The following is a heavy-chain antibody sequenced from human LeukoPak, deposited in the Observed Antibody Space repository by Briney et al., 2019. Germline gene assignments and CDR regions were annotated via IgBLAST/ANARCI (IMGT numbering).Heavy chain of an antibody. CDR1: GGTFSSYA. Sequence: GASVKVSCKASGGTFSSYAISWVRQAPGQGLEWMGWINPNSGGTNYAQKFQGRVTITRNTSISTAYMELSSLRSEDTAIYYCAREDYYDSGSSDYWGQGTLVTVSS. D-gene: IGHD3-22*01. CDR2: INPNSGGT. J-gene: IGHJ4*02. V-gene: IGHV1-8*03. CDR3: AREDYYDSGSSDY.